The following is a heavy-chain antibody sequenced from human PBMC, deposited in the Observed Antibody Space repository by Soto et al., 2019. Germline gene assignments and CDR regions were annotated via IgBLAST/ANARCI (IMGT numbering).Heavy chain of an antibody. CDR1: GGSFSAYY. V-gene: IGHV4-34*01. Sequence: QVQLQQWGAGLLKPSETLSLTCAVYGGSFSAYYWSWIRQPPGKGLEWIGEINHSGSTNYNPSLKSRVTISVDTSKNQSSLKLSSVTAADTAVYYCARVGGYHLDYWAQGTLVTVSS. CDR2: INHSGST. J-gene: IGHJ4*02. D-gene: IGHD1-26*01. CDR3: ARVGGYHLDY.